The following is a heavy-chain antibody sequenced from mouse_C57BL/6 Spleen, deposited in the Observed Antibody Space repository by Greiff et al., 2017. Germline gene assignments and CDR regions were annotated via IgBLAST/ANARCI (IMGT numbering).Heavy chain of an antibody. D-gene: IGHD4-1*01. CDR3: VRQGTDFDY. CDR2: IRSKSNNYAT. V-gene: IGHV10-1*01. J-gene: IGHJ2*01. CDR1: GFSFNTYA. Sequence: EVQLVESGGGLVQPKGSLTLSCAASGFSFNTYAMNWVRQAPGKGLEWVARIRSKSNNYATYYADSVKDRFTISSDDSESMLYLQMNNLKTEDTAMYYCVRQGTDFDYWGQGTTLTVSS.